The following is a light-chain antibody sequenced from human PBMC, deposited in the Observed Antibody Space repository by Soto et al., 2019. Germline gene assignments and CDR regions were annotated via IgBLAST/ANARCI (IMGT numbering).Light chain of an antibody. CDR2: DAS. V-gene: IGKV1-33*01. CDR1: QDIGKF. J-gene: IGKJ2*01. Sequence: DIQMTQSPSSLSPSVGDRVTITCRASQDIGKFLNWYQQKPGKAPKLLIYDASDLQTGVQSRFSGSGSGTHFTFTISRLQPEERASYYCRQSDNVPQTFGQGTKREIK. CDR3: RQSDNVPQT.